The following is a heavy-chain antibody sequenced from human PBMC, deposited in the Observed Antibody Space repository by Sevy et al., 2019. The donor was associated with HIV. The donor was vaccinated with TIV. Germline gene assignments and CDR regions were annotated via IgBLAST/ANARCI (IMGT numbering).Heavy chain of an antibody. V-gene: IGHV3-7*01. CDR3: VRAIAADGSF. CDR1: GFSLNSYW. J-gene: IGHJ4*02. CDR2: IKQDGSVK. Sequence: GGSLRLSCAASGFSLNSYWMSWVRQAPGKGLEWVANIKQDGSVKYYVDSVKGRFTISRDNARNLLYLQMNSLRAEDTALYYCVRAIAADGSFWGQGTPVTVSS. D-gene: IGHD6-13*01.